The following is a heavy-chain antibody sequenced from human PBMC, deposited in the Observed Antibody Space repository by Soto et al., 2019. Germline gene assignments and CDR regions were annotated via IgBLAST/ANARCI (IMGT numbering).Heavy chain of an antibody. J-gene: IGHJ4*02. CDR2: IWYDGSNK. CDR1: GFTFSSYG. D-gene: IGHD3-3*01. V-gene: IGHV3-33*01. CDR3: ASDPRLRFLEWLFDY. Sequence: GGSLRLSCAASGFTFSSYGMHWVRQAPGKGLEWVAVIWYDGSNKYYADSVKGRFTISRDNSKNTLYLQMNSLRAEDTAVYYCASDPRLRFLEWLFDYWGQGTLVTVSS.